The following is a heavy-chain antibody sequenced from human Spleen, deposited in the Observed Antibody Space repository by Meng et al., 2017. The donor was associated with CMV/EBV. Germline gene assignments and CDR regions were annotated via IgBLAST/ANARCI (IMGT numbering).Heavy chain of an antibody. Sequence: GESLKISCAASGVTFSIAWMSWVRQAPGRGLEWVGRIRRKTDGGTTDYAAPVKGRFTISRDDSKNTLYLQMNSLKTEDTAVYYCTTERYDFWNFYYGMDVWGLGTTVTVSS. D-gene: IGHD3-3*01. CDR1: GVTFSIAW. J-gene: IGHJ6*02. V-gene: IGHV3-15*01. CDR3: TTERYDFWNFYYGMDV. CDR2: IRRKTDGGTT.